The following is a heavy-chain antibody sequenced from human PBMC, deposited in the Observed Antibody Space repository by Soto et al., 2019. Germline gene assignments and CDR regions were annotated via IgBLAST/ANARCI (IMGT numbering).Heavy chain of an antibody. CDR2: ISGSGGST. CDR1: GFIFSTFA. J-gene: IGHJ6*02. CDR3: APMGV. V-gene: IGHV3-23*01. Sequence: PGGSRRLSWAASGFIFSTFAMSWVRQAPGKGLDWVSGISGSGGSTSYADSVKGRFTISRDNSKNTLFLQMNNLRAEDTAVYYCAPMGVWGQGTTVTVSS.